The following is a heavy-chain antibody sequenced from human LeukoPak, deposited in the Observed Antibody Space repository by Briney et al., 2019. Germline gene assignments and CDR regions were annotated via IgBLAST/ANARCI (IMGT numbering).Heavy chain of an antibody. CDR3: ARAKGAVAEVDY. CDR2: ISSSSSYI. J-gene: IGHJ4*02. V-gene: IGHV3-21*01. CDR1: GFTFSSYW. Sequence: GGSLRLSCAASGFTFSSYWMSWVRQAPGKGLEWVSSISSSSSYIYYADSVKGRFTISRDNAKNSLYLQMNSLRAEDTAVYYCARAKGAVAEVDYWGQGTLVTVSS. D-gene: IGHD6-19*01.